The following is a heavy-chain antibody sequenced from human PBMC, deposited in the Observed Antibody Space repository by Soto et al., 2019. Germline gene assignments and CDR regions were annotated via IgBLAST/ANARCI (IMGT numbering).Heavy chain of an antibody. CDR2: IYYSGST. Sequence: SETLSLTCTVSGGSISSGGYYWSWIRQHPGKGLEWIGYIYYSGSTYYNPSLKSRVTISVDTSKNQFSLKLSSVTAADTAVYYCARDPYGSGSYGFDPWGQGTLVTVSS. D-gene: IGHD3-10*01. V-gene: IGHV4-31*03. CDR3: ARDPYGSGSYGFDP. J-gene: IGHJ5*02. CDR1: GGSISSGGYY.